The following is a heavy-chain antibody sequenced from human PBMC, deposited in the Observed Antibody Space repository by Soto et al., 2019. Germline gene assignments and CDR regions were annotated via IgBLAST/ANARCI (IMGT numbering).Heavy chain of an antibody. J-gene: IGHJ4*02. CDR2: ISSSGSNT. CDR3: ARAPKGGVFDF. Sequence: GGSLRLSCAASGFTFGDYYMSWVRQAPGKGLEWVSYISSSGSNTYYAESMKGRFCISRDSANNSLYLQMNSLRAEDTAVYYCARAPKGGVFDFWGQGALVTVSS. V-gene: IGHV3-11*01. D-gene: IGHD3-16*01. CDR1: GFTFGDYY.